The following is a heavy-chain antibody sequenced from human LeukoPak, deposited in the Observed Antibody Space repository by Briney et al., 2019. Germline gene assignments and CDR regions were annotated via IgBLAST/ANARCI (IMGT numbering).Heavy chain of an antibody. J-gene: IGHJ4*02. D-gene: IGHD3-22*01. Sequence: GGSLRLSCAASGFIFSNYAMYWVRQAPGKGLEWVAVISHDGTDKDYSDSVKGRFTISRDNAKNSLYLQMNSLRAEDTAVYYCARENYYDSSGYYGYWGQGTLVTVSS. CDR3: ARENYYDSSGYYGY. CDR1: GFIFSNYA. CDR2: ISHDGTDK. V-gene: IGHV3-30*04.